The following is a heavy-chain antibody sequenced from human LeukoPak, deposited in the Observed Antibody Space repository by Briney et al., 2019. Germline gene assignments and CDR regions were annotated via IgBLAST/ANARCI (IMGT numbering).Heavy chain of an antibody. CDR1: GYTFTSYG. J-gene: IGHJ4*02. Sequence: GASVKVSCKASGYTFTSYGISWVRQAPGQGLEWMGWISAYNGNTNYAQKLQGRVTMTTDTSTSTAYMELRSLRSDDTAVYYCARSTPGYFDWFLFDYWGQGTLVTVSS. D-gene: IGHD3-9*01. V-gene: IGHV1-18*01. CDR2: ISAYNGNT. CDR3: ARSTPGYFDWFLFDY.